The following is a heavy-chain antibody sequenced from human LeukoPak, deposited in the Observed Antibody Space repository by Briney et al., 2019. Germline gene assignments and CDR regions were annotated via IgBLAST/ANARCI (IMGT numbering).Heavy chain of an antibody. Sequence: KASETLSLTCTVSCGSISSYYWSWILQPAGKGLEWIGRIYTSRSTNYNPSLKSRVTMSVDTSKNQFSLKLSSVTAADTAVYYCARDGYDSSGTYYFDYWGQGTLVTVSS. CDR3: ARDGYDSSGTYYFDY. CDR2: IYTSRST. CDR1: CGSISSYY. D-gene: IGHD3-22*01. V-gene: IGHV4-4*07. J-gene: IGHJ4*02.